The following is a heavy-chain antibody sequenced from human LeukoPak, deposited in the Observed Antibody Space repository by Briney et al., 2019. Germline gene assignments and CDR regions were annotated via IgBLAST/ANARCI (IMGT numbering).Heavy chain of an antibody. Sequence: GGSLRPSCEASGFTFSTYSMNWVRQAPGKGLEWVSHISSGSSTTFYADSVKGRFTISRDNTRNSLSLQMNNLRAEDTAVYYCARDRGSITLVRGVNHYWGQGTLVTVSS. J-gene: IGHJ4*02. D-gene: IGHD3-10*01. CDR3: ARDRGSITLVRGVNHY. CDR2: ISSGSSTT. V-gene: IGHV3-48*04. CDR1: GFTFSTYS.